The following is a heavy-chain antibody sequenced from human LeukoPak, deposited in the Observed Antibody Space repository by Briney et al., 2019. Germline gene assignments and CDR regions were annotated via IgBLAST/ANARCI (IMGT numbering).Heavy chain of an antibody. CDR2: IWYDGSNK. CDR1: GFTFSSYG. J-gene: IGHJ5*02. Sequence: PGRSLRLSCAASGFTFSSYGMHWVRQAPGKGLEWVAVIWYDGSNKYYADSVKGRFTISRDNSKNTLYVQMNSLRAEDTAVYYCARDGKYCSSITCYTGNWFDPWGQGTLVTVSS. D-gene: IGHD2-2*02. CDR3: ARDGKYCSSITCYTGNWFDP. V-gene: IGHV3-30*19.